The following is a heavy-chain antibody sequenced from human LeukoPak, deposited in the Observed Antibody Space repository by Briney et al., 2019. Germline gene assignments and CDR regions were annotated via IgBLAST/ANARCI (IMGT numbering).Heavy chain of an antibody. V-gene: IGHV3-7*01. J-gene: IGHJ4*02. CDR3: ARSESGSYEG. Sequence: GGSLRLSCAASGFIFSTYWMSWVRQAPGKGLEWVANIKQDGSEKYYVDSVKGRFTISRDNAKNSLYLQMNSLRAEDTAVYYCARSESGSYEGWGQGTLVTVSS. D-gene: IGHD1-26*01. CDR1: GFIFSTYW. CDR2: IKQDGSEK.